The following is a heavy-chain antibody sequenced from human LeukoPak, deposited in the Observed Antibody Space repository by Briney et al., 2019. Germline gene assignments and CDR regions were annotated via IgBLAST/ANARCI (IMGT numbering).Heavy chain of an antibody. J-gene: IGHJ6*03. D-gene: IGHD1-26*01. CDR2: ISPSGGSA. V-gene: IGHV3-23*01. CDR3: ARGERWELLHRFQYYMDV. CDR1: EFPFTSFG. Sequence: PGGSLRLSCAASEFPFTSFGMSWVRQAPGKGLEWVSAISPSGGSALYADSVKGRFTVSRDNLKDTLYLQMSSLRAEDTAVYYCARGERWELLHRFQYYMDVWGKGTTVIVSS.